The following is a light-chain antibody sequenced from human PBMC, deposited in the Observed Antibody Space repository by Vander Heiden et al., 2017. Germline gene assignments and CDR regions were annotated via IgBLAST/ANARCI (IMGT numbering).Light chain of an antibody. Sequence: DIVMTQSPPSLPVTPGAPASISCRSSQSLLHSNGYNYLDWYLQKPGQSPQLLIYLGSNRASGVPDRFSGSGSGTDFTLKISRVEAEDVGVYYCMQALQTQLTFGGGTKVEIK. CDR2: LGS. CDR3: MQALQTQLT. CDR1: QSLLHSNGYNY. V-gene: IGKV2-28*01. J-gene: IGKJ4*01.